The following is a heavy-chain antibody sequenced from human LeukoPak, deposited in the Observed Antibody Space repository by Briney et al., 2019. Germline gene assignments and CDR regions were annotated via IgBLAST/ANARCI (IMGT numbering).Heavy chain of an antibody. D-gene: IGHD2-2*02. CDR2: INPNSGGT. CDR1: GYTFTCYY. CDR3: ARDRGEDIVVVPAAIGGVDHWFDP. V-gene: IGHV1-2*06. Sequence: ASVKVSCKASGYTFTCYYMHWVRQAPGQGLEWMGRINPNSGGTNYAQKFQGRVTMTRDTSISTAYMELSRLRSYDTAVYYCARDRGEDIVVVPAAIGGVDHWFDPWGQGTLVTVSS. J-gene: IGHJ5*02.